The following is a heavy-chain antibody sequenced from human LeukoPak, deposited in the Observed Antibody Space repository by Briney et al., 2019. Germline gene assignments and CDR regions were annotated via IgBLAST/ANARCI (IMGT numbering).Heavy chain of an antibody. CDR2: FDPEDDET. CDR3: ARVNTVPPPTLNFDY. J-gene: IGHJ4*02. V-gene: IGHV1-24*01. Sequence: ASVKVSCKVSGYTLTELSMHWVRQAPGKGLEWMGGFDPEDDETIYAQKLQGRVTMTTDTSTSTAYMELRSLRSDDTAVYYCARVNTVPPPTLNFDYWGQGTLVTVSS. D-gene: IGHD4-17*01. CDR1: GYTLTELS.